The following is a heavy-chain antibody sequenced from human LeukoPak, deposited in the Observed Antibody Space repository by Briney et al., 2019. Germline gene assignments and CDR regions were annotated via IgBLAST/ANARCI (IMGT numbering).Heavy chain of an antibody. J-gene: IGHJ4*02. CDR1: GFTCSSYG. V-gene: IGHV3-33*01. CDR2: IWYDGSNK. CDR3: AYGYSYVLDFDY. Sequence: GGSLRLSCAASGFTCSSYGMHWVRQAPGKGLEWVAVIWYDGSNKYYADSVKGRFTISRDNSKNTLYLQMNSLRAEDTAVYYCAYGYSYVLDFDYWGRGTLVTVSS. D-gene: IGHD5-18*01.